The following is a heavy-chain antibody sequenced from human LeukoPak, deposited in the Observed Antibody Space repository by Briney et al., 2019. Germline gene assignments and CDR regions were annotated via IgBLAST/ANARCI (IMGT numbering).Heavy chain of an antibody. V-gene: IGHV3-21*01. Sequence: GGSLRLSCAASGFTFSSYSMNWVRQAPGKGLEWVSSISSSSSYIYYADSVKGRFTISRDNAKNSLYLQMNSLRVEDTAVYYCARAVSSGWDGEEHDAFDIWGQGTMVTVSS. J-gene: IGHJ3*02. CDR2: ISSSSSYI. CDR3: ARAVSSGWDGEEHDAFDI. D-gene: IGHD6-19*01. CDR1: GFTFSSYS.